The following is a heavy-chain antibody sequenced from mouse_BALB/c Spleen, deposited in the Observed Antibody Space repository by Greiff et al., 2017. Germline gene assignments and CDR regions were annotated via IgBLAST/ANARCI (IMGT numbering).Heavy chain of an antibody. Sequence: EVQLVESGGGLVKPGGSLKLSCAASGFTFSSYAMSWVRQTPEKRLEWVASISSGGSTYYPDSVKGRFTISRDNARNILYLQMSSLRSEDTAMYYCARERGGNCYFDYWGQGTTLTVSS. CDR2: ISSGGST. D-gene: IGHD2-1*01. J-gene: IGHJ2*01. CDR1: GFTFSSYA. V-gene: IGHV5-6-5*01. CDR3: ARERGGNCYFDY.